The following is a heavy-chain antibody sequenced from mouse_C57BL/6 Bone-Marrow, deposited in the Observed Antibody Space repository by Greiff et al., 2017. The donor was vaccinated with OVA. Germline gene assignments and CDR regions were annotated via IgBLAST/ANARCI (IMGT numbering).Heavy chain of an antibody. J-gene: IGHJ3*01. Sequence: EVQGVESGGGLVQPGESLKLSCESNEYEFPSHDMSWVRKTPEKRLELVAAINSDGGSTYYPDTMERRFIIARDNTKKTLYLQMSSLRSDDTALYYCARHHGGYYGFAYWGQGTLVTVSA. D-gene: IGHD2-3*01. CDR3: ARHHGGYYGFAY. CDR2: INSDGGST. CDR1: EYEFPSHD. V-gene: IGHV5-2*01.